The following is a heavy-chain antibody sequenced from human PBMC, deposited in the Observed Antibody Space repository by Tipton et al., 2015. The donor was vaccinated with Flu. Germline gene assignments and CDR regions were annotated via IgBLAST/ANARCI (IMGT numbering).Heavy chain of an antibody. V-gene: IGHV4-59*01. Sequence: TLSLTCTVSGGSISSYYWSWIRQPLGKGLEWIGYIYYSGSTNYNPSLKSRVTISVDTSKNQFSLKLSSVTAADTAVYYCARDRSYSGYDYWGQGTLVTVSS. J-gene: IGHJ4*02. CDR2: IYYSGST. D-gene: IGHD5-12*01. CDR3: ARDRSYSGYDY. CDR1: GGSISSYY.